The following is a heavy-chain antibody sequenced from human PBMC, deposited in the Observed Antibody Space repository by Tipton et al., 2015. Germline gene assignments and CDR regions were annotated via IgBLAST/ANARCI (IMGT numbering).Heavy chain of an antibody. J-gene: IGHJ6*02. CDR3: TRVSGGYVGGGWDRPGYHYHYGMDV. D-gene: IGHD6-19*01. CDR1: GGSVSSGSYF. V-gene: IGHV4-61*01. CDR2: IYYSGHT. Sequence: LRLSCTVSGGSVSSGSYFWTWIRQPPGKGLEWIGYIYYSGHTKCNPSLKSRVTISADTSKNQFSLKMTSVTAADTAMYYCTRVSGGYVGGGWDRPGYHYHYGMDVWGQGTTVTVSS.